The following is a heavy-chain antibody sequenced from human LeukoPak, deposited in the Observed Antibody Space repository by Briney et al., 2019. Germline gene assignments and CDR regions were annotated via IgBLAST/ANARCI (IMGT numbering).Heavy chain of an antibody. V-gene: IGHV1-2*02. Sequence: ASVKVSCKASGYTFTGYYMHWVRQAPGQGLEWMGWINPNSGGTNYAQKFQGRVTMTRDTSISTAYMELSRLRSDDTAVYYCAREKTLHDFWSGNWFDPWGQGTLVTVSS. CDR2: INPNSGGT. D-gene: IGHD3-3*01. CDR3: AREKTLHDFWSGNWFDP. CDR1: GYTFTGYY. J-gene: IGHJ5*02.